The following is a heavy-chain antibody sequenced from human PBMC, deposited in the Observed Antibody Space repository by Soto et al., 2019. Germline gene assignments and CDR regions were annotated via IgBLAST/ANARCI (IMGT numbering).Heavy chain of an antibody. CDR3: AREYTYGSNFFDC. V-gene: IGHV4-31*03. J-gene: IGHJ4*02. Sequence: QVRLQESGPGLVKPSQTLSLTCTVSGGSISSAAYYWSWIRQRPGQGLVWIVYVSHSGSTYYNPSLKSRVIISLDTSKNQSSLSLSSVTAAYRAGYYWAREYTYGSNFFDCWGQGALVTVSS. CDR2: VSHSGST. D-gene: IGHD5-18*01. CDR1: GGSISSAAYY.